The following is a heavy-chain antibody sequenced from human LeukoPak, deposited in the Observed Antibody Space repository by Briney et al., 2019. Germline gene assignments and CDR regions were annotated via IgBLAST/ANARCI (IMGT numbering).Heavy chain of an antibody. V-gene: IGHV3-21*01. D-gene: IGHD3-3*01. J-gene: IGHJ4*02. Sequence: PGGSLRLSCAASGFTFSSYNMNWVRQAPGKGLEWVSSISSSSSYIYYADSVKGRFTIPTDNAKNTLYLQMNSLRAEDTAVYYCAREDFWSGYSAHWGQGTLVTVSS. CDR3: AREDFWSGYSAH. CDR2: ISSSSSYI. CDR1: GFTFSSYN.